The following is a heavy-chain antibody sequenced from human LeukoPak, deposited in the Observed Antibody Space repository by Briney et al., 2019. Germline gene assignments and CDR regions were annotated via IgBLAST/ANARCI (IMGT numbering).Heavy chain of an antibody. Sequence: GGSLRLSCAASGFTFSNHGMHWVRQAPGKGLEWVAVISYDETNKYYVDSVKGRFTISRDNSKNTLYLQMNSLRAEDTAVYYCARGGRYSSSVCWGQGTLVTVSS. J-gene: IGHJ4*02. CDR3: ARGGRYSSSVC. D-gene: IGHD6-6*01. V-gene: IGHV3-30*03. CDR1: GFTFSNHG. CDR2: ISYDETNK.